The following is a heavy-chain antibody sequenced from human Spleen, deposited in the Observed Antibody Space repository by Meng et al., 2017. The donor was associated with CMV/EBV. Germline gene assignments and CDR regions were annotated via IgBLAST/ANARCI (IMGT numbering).Heavy chain of an antibody. CDR2: IGDYNRYT. CDR3: ARGKGGTGWYLSSGGSFDH. Sequence: ASVKVSCKTSGYTFRTYGISWVRQAPGQGLEWMGWIGDYNRYTDYAQKFQGRVILTTDTSTSTAYMELRSLRSDDTAVYYCARGKGGTGWYLSSGGSFDHWGQGTLVTVSS. J-gene: IGHJ5*02. V-gene: IGHV1-18*01. CDR1: GYTFRTYG. D-gene: IGHD6-19*01.